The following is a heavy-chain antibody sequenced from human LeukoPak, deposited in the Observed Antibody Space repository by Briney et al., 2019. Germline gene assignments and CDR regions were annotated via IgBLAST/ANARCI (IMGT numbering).Heavy chain of an antibody. CDR1: GGSISSSSYY. CDR3: AITYYYGSGSYSQTDY. D-gene: IGHD3-10*01. Sequence: SETLSLTCTVSGGSISSSSYYWGWIRQPPGKGLEWIGSIYYSGSTYYNPSLKSRVTISVDTSKNQLSLKLSSVTAADTAVYYCAITYYYGSGSYSQTDYWGQGTLVTVSS. V-gene: IGHV4-39*01. J-gene: IGHJ4*02. CDR2: IYYSGST.